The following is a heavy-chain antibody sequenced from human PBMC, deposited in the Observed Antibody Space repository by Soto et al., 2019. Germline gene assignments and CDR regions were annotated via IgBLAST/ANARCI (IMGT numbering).Heavy chain of an antibody. V-gene: IGHV4-30-2*01. D-gene: IGHD3-3*01. CDR3: ASSSITIFGVVIPPTFFDY. CDR1: GGSISSGGYS. J-gene: IGHJ4*02. Sequence: QLQLQESGSGLVKPSQTLSLTCAVSGGSISSGGYSWSWIRQPPGKGLEWIGYIYHSGSTYYNPSLKSRVTISVDRSKNQFSLKLSSVTAADTAVYYCASSSITIFGVVIPPTFFDYWGQGTLVTVSS. CDR2: IYHSGST.